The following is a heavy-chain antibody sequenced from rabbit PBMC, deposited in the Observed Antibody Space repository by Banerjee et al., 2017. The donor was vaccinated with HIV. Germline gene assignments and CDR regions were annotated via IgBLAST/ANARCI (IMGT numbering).Heavy chain of an antibody. CDR1: GFSFSSNA. CDR2: IYNGDGST. J-gene: IGHJ3*01. D-gene: IGHD1-1*01. CDR3: ARDRSSGYNMRMDHYGMDL. V-gene: IGHV1S40*01. Sequence: QSLEESGGDLVKPGASLTLTCTASGFSFSSNAMCWVRQAPGKRPEWIACIYNGDGSTYYASWAKGRFTISKTSSTTVTLQMTSLTAADTATYFCARDRSSGYNMRMDHYGMDLWGQGTLVTVS.